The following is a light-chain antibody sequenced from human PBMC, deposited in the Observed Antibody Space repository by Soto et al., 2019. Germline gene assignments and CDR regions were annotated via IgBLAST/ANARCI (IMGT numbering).Light chain of an antibody. V-gene: IGKV3-11*01. CDR3: QQRSSWPSLT. CDR1: QSVNNY. CDR2: DAS. Sequence: EIVLTQSPATLSLSPGERAALSCRASQSVNNYLAWYQQKPGQAPRLLIYDASNRATGISARFSGSGSETDFTLTISSLEPEDFGVYYCQQRSSWPSLTFGGGTKVENK. J-gene: IGKJ4*01.